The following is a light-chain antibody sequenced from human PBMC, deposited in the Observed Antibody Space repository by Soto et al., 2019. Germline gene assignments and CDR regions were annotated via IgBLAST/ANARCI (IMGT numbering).Light chain of an antibody. J-gene: IGKJ1*01. CDR2: GAS. V-gene: IGKV3-15*01. Sequence: EIVMTQSPATLSVSPGERATLSCRASQNINDYLAWYQQKPGQAPRLLIYGASTRATGIPARFSGSGSGTEFTLTISSLQSEDFAVYYCQQYNNWPPTFGQGTKVDIK. CDR1: QNINDY. CDR3: QQYNNWPPT.